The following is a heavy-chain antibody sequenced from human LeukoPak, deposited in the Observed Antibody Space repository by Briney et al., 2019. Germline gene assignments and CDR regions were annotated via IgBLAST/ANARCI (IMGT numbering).Heavy chain of an antibody. CDR2: IYPGDSDT. D-gene: IGHD6-6*01. V-gene: IGHV5-51*01. Sequence: GESLKISCKGSGYSFTSYWIGWVRQMPGKGLEWMGIIYPGDSDTRYSPSFQGQVTISADKSISTAYLQWSSLKASDTAIYYCARLIVGSSSTGWFDPWGQGTLVTVSS. J-gene: IGHJ5*02. CDR3: ARLIVGSSSTGWFDP. CDR1: GYSFTSYW.